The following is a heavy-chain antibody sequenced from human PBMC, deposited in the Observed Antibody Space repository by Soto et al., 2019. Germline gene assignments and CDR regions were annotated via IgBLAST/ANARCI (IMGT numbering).Heavy chain of an antibody. CDR3: SYLPPVAGYNFDQ. D-gene: IGHD5-12*01. CDR2: IYWNGDT. J-gene: IGHJ4*02. Sequence: QITLKESGPTLVKPTQTLTLTCSFSGFSLNTTGVGVGWVRPPPGTALEWLTLIYWNGDTRDSPSLQSILTVTKDASRNPVDLTMTNMYPVDTARYYCSYLPPVAGYNFDQWGQGTLVTVSS. CDR1: GFSLNTTGVG. V-gene: IGHV2-5*01.